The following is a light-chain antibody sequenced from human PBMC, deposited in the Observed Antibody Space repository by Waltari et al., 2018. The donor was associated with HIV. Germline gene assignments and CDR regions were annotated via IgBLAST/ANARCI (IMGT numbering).Light chain of an antibody. J-gene: IGLJ1*01. CDR1: RSNIGNNF. CDR3: ASWDDKLKGYV. V-gene: IGLV1-44*01. Sequence: QSVVTQPPSASGAPGQTITISCSGTRSNIGNNFVTWYQHLPGAAPKLLIYSNDQRPSGVPDRISGSKSGTSASLAISGLQPEDEADYYCASWDDKLKGYVFGSGTKVTVL. CDR2: SND.